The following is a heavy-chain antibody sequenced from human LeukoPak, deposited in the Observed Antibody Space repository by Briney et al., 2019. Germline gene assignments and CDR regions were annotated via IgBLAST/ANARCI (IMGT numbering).Heavy chain of an antibody. J-gene: IGHJ4*02. D-gene: IGHD4-11*01. CDR1: GFTFTTSA. Sequence: TVKVSCKASGFTFTTSAVQWVRQARGQRLEWIGWIVGGSGNTNFAQKFQERVTITRDMSTSTAYMELRSLTSDDAAVYYCAADLPYSNYGPLDYWGQGTLVTVSS. CDR3: AADLPYSNYGPLDY. V-gene: IGHV1-58*01. CDR2: IVGGSGNT.